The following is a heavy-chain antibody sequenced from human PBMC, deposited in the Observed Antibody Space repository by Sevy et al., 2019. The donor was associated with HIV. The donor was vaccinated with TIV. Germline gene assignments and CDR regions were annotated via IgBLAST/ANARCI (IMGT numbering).Heavy chain of an antibody. J-gene: IGHJ4*01. Sequence: GGSLRLSCAASGFLFSRYEMNWVRQAPGKGLEWVSYITNSGSSMSYSDSVRGRFTISRDNAKNSLFLQMNSLRAEDTAIYYCARDLPPSATTVAHFDYWGHGTLVTVSS. CDR2: ITNSGSSM. CDR1: GFLFSRYE. D-gene: IGHD4-17*01. V-gene: IGHV3-48*03. CDR3: ARDLPPSATTVAHFDY.